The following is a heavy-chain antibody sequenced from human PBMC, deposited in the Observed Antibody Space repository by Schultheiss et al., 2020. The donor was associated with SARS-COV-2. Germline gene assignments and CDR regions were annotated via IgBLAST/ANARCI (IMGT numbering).Heavy chain of an antibody. Sequence: GGSLRLSCAASGFTFSSYAMHWVRQAPGKGLEWVAVISYDGSNKYYADSVKGRFTISRDNSKNTLYLQMNSLRAEDTAVYYCARSAYSSSWQYYYYYMDVWGKGPRSPSP. V-gene: IGHV3-30*04. CDR3: ARSAYSSSWQYYYYYMDV. D-gene: IGHD6-13*01. CDR2: ISYDGSNK. CDR1: GFTFSSYA. J-gene: IGHJ6*03.